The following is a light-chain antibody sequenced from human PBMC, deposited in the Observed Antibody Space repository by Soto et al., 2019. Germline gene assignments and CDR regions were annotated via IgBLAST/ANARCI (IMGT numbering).Light chain of an antibody. J-gene: IGKJ4*01. Sequence: DLRMTQSPSSFSSSTGDRVTITCRASQGISSYLAWYQQKTGKVPKLLIYAASTLQSGVPYRFSGSGSGTDLNLTISRLQPEDVATYYCQKYNSAPLTCGGGTKVDIK. CDR3: QKYNSAPLT. V-gene: IGKV1-27*01. CDR2: AAS. CDR1: QGISSY.